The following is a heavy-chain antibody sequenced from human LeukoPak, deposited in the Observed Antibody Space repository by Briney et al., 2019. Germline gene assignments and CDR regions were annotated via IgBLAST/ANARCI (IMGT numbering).Heavy chain of an antibody. J-gene: IGHJ4*02. D-gene: IGHD3-10*01. V-gene: IGHV3-9*01. Sequence: PGGSLRLSCAASGFIFDDYAMHWVRQAPGKGLEWVSGISWDSDSIDYADSVKGRFTISRDNSKNSLYLQMNSLRTEDTALYYCAKGKNTGSYLSHVDYWGQGTLVTVSS. CDR2: ISWDSDSI. CDR1: GFIFDDYA. CDR3: AKGKNTGSYLSHVDY.